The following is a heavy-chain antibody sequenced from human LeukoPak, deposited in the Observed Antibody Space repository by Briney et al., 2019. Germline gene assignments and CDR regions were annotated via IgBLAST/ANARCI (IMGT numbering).Heavy chain of an antibody. CDR1: GFIFSNYV. J-gene: IGHJ4*02. CDR2: ISVSGDGT. Sequence: GGSLRLSCAASGFIFSNYVMSWVRQAPGKGLEWVSGISVSGDGTYYADSVKGRFTISRDNSKNTLYLQVNSLRAEDTAVYYCAKDLPRITIFGALHYWGQGTLVTVSS. CDR3: AKDLPRITIFGALHY. V-gene: IGHV3-23*01. D-gene: IGHD3-3*01.